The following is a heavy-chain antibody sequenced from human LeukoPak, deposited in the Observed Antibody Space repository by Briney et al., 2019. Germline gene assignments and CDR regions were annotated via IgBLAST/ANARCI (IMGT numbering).Heavy chain of an antibody. Sequence: GSLRLSCAASGFTFSSYAMHWVRQAPGKGLEWVAVISYDGSNKYYADSVKGRFTISRDNSKNTLYLQMNSLRAEDTAVYYCARGPRITILPGAWGQGTTVTVSS. CDR1: GFTFSSYA. V-gene: IGHV3-30-3*01. CDR2: ISYDGSNK. CDR3: ARGPRITILPGA. J-gene: IGHJ6*02. D-gene: IGHD3-10*01.